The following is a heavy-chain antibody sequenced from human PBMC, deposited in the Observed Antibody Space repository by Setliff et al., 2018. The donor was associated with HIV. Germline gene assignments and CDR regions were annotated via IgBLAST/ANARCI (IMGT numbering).Heavy chain of an antibody. CDR2: FDPEDGET. J-gene: IGHJ2*01. CDR3: ARDHCGGDCYSLWYFDL. CDR1: GYSLTDLS. Sequence: ASVKVSCKVSGYSLTDLSIHWVRQAPGKGLEWMGGFDPEDGETVYAQKFQGRVTITTDESTSTAYMELSSLRSEDTAVYYCARDHCGGDCYSLWYFDLWGRGTLVTVSS. V-gene: IGHV1-24*01. D-gene: IGHD2-21*02.